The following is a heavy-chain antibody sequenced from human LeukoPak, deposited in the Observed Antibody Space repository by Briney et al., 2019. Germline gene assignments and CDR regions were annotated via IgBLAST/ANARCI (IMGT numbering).Heavy chain of an antibody. Sequence: SETLSLTCTVSGGSISSGDYYWSWIRQPPGKGLEWIGYIYYSGSTYYNPSLKSRVTISVDTSKNQFSLKLSSVTAADTAVYYCARDQPGLDAFDIWGQGTMVTVSS. CDR1: GGSISSGDYY. CDR2: IYYSGST. V-gene: IGHV4-30-4*01. J-gene: IGHJ3*02. D-gene: IGHD1-14*01. CDR3: ARDQPGLDAFDI.